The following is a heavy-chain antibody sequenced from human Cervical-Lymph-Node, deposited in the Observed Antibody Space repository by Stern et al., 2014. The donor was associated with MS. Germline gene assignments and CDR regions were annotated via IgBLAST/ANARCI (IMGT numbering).Heavy chain of an antibody. D-gene: IGHD1-14*01. CDR2: ISPGDSET. CDR1: GFTFSIYW. Sequence: EVQLVQSGAELIRPGESLKISCKGSGFTFSIYWIAWVRQMPGKGLEWMGIISPGDSETRYRPSFQGQVTMSADKSTSTAYLQWISLNASDTAMYFCARQTTAWASDVWGQGTLVTVSS. J-gene: IGHJ4*02. CDR3: ARQTTAWASDV. V-gene: IGHV5-51*01.